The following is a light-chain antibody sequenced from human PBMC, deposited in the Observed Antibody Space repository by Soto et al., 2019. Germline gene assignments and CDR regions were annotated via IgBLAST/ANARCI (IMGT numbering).Light chain of an antibody. V-gene: IGKV1-5*03. J-gene: IGKJ4*01. CDR1: PSISSL. Sequence: DIQMTQSPSTLSASVGDRVTITCRASPSISSLLAWYQQKPGKAPKLLIYKASSLESGVPSRFSGSGSGTAFTLTISSLQPDDFETYYCQQYNSYSPFGGGTKVEIK. CDR2: KAS. CDR3: QQYNSYSP.